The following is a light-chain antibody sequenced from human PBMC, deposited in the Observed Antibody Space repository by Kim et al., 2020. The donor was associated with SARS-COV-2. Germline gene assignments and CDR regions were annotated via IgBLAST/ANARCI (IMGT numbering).Light chain of an antibody. V-gene: IGKV1-5*01. CDR3: QQYNSYAVT. J-gene: IGKJ4*01. CDR1: QSISTR. Sequence: DIQMTQSPSTLSASVGGRVTITCRASQSISTRLAWYQQKPGKAPKLLIYDASSLESGVPSRFSGSGSGTEFTLTINSLQPGDSATYFCQQYNSYAVTFGGGTKVDIK. CDR2: DAS.